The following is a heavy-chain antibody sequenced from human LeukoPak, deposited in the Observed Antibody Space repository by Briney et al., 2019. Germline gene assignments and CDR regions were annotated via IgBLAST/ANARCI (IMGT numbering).Heavy chain of an antibody. D-gene: IGHD5-18*01. V-gene: IGHV1-69*05. Sequence: SVKVSCKASGGTFSSYAISWVRQAPGQGLEWMGGIIPIFGTANYAQKFQGRVTITTDESTSTAYMELSSLRSEDTAVYYCANSLYSYGPVGTLCFDYWGQGTLVTVSS. CDR3: ANSLYSYGPVGTLCFDY. J-gene: IGHJ4*02. CDR2: IIPIFGTA. CDR1: GGTFSSYA.